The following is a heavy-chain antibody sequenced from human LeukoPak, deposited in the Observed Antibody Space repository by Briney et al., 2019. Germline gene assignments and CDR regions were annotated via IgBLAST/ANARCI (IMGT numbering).Heavy chain of an antibody. V-gene: IGHV3-23*01. CDR2: ISGSGGST. D-gene: IGHD3-10*01. Sequence: GGSLRLSCAASGFTSSSYAMSWVRQAPGKGLEWVSAISGSGGSTYYADSVKGRFTISRDNSKNTLYLQMNSLRAEDTAVYYCAKDPYGSGRDQRGYWGQGTLVTVSS. CDR3: AKDPYGSGRDQRGY. CDR1: GFTSSSYA. J-gene: IGHJ4*02.